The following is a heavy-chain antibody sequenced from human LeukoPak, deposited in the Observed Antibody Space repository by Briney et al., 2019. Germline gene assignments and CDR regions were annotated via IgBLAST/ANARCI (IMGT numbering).Heavy chain of an antibody. D-gene: IGHD6-19*01. CDR3: ARGRAVASWFDP. V-gene: IGHV4-4*07. CDR2: IYTSGST. Sequence: PSEALSLTCTVSGGSISSYYWSWIRQPAGKGLEWIGRIYTSGSTNYIPSLKSRVTMSVDTSKNQFSLRLSSVTAADTAVYYCARGRAVASWFDPWGQGTLVTVSS. CDR1: GGSISSYY. J-gene: IGHJ5*02.